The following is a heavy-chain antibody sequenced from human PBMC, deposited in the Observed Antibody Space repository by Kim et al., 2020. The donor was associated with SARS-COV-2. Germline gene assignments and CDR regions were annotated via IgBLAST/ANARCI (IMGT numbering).Heavy chain of an antibody. D-gene: IGHD2-15*01. CDR3: ATVGYCSAGSCPNY. Sequence: ADSVTGLFTISRDNAKNSLYLQMSSLRAEDTAVYYCATVGYCSAGSCPNYWGQGTLVTVSS. J-gene: IGHJ4*02. V-gene: IGHV3-11*06.